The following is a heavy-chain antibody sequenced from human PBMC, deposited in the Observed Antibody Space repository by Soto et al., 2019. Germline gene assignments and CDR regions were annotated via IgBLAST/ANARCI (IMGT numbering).Heavy chain of an antibody. CDR2: ITATNGNT. Sequence: QLLESGGASVQPGGSLRLSCVASGFTFKAYAMGWVRQAPGRGLEWVSSITATNGNTYYADSVRGRFTISRDNSRNSLFLQMNGLRPEDSALYYCVRQAKLTTVTANVGYYYGLDVWGQRDHGHRLL. CDR1: GFTFKAYA. CDR3: VRQAKLTTVTANVGYYYGLDV. D-gene: IGHD4-4*01. J-gene: IGHJ6*02. V-gene: IGHV3-23*01.